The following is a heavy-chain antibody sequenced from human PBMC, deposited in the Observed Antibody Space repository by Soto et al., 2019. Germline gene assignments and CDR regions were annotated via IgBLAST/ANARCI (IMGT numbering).Heavy chain of an antibody. CDR1: GDSITGNSYF. CDR2: IYYSGTT. D-gene: IGHD6-13*01. CDR3: AKDRTPHSNSWPYY. V-gene: IGHV4-39*02. J-gene: IGHJ4*02. Sequence: SETLCLTCTVAGDSITGNSYFWAWIRQPPGKGLEWIGSIYYSGTTYYNPSLKSRVTISVDRSKNQFSLKLSSVTAADTAVYYCAKDRTPHSNSWPYYWGQGTLVTVSS.